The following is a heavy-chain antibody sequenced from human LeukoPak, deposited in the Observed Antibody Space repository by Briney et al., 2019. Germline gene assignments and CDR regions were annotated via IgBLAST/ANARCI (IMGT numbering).Heavy chain of an antibody. J-gene: IGHJ4*02. Sequence: ASVKVSCKASGYTFTSYDINWVRQATGQGLEWMGWMTPNSGSTGYAQKFQGRVTITRNTSISTAYMELSGLRSEDTAVYYCARGRSTGYPYYFEYWGQGTLVTVSS. CDR1: GYTFTSYD. CDR3: ARGRSTGYPYYFEY. CDR2: MTPNSGST. D-gene: IGHD5-12*01. V-gene: IGHV1-8*03.